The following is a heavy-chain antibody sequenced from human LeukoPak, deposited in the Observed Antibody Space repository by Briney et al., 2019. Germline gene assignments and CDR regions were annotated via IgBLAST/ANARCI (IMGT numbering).Heavy chain of an antibody. V-gene: IGHV1-8*03. CDR1: GYTFTSYD. J-gene: IGHJ6*03. CDR2: MNPNSGNT. Sequence: GAPVTVSCKASGYTFTSYDINWVRPATAQGLEWMGLMNPNSGNTRNPQKFQGRVTITRNTSISTAYMELSSLRSEDTAVYYCARGSYCSSTSCYTGYYYYYYMDVLGKGTKVTVSS. D-gene: IGHD2-2*02. CDR3: ARGSYCSSTSCYTGYYYYYYMDV.